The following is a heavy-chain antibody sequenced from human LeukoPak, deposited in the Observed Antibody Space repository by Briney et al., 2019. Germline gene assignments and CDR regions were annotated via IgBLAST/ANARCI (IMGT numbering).Heavy chain of an antibody. Sequence: SETLSLTCTVSGGSMSPYHWSWIRQPPGKGREWTGYIYYSGSTNYNPSLKSRVTISVDTSKNQFSLKLSSVTAADTAMYYCARAVSGRFDYWGQGTLVTVSS. V-gene: IGHV4-59*08. CDR1: GGSMSPYH. CDR3: ARAVSGRFDY. D-gene: IGHD6-19*01. CDR2: IYYSGST. J-gene: IGHJ4*02.